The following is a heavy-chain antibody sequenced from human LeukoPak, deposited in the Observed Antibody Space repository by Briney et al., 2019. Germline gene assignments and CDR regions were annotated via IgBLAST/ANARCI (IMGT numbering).Heavy chain of an antibody. J-gene: IGHJ5*02. CDR2: IIPILGIA. CDR1: GGTFSSYT. D-gene: IGHD3-3*01. V-gene: IGHV1-69*04. Sequence: EASVKVSCKASGGTFSSYTISWVRQAPGQGLEWMGRIIPILGIANYAQKFQGRVTITADKSTSTAYMELSRLRSDDTAVYYCARDGDYYDFWSGYYSPNWFDPWGQGTLVTVSS. CDR3: ARDGDYYDFWSGYYSPNWFDP.